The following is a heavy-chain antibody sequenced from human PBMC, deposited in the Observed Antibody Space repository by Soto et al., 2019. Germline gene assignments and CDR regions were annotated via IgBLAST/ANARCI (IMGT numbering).Heavy chain of an antibody. Sequence: QVLLVESGGGVVQPGRSLRLSCAASGFTFSNYGMHWVRQAPGKGLEWVAVIWHDGSNKYYVDSVKGRFTISRDNSKNTLYLQMNSLRAEDTAVYYCSRQYSGYDLGYWGQGTLVTVSS. CDR1: GFTFSNYG. CDR3: SRQYSGYDLGY. D-gene: IGHD5-12*01. CDR2: IWHDGSNK. V-gene: IGHV3-33*01. J-gene: IGHJ4*02.